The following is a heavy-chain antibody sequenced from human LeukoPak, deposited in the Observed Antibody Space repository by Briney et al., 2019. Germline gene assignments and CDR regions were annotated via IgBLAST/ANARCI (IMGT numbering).Heavy chain of an antibody. Sequence: ASVKVSCKASGYTFTSYDINWVRQATGQGLEWMGWINPNSGNTGYAQKFQGRVTMTRNTSISTAYMELSSLRSEDTAVYYCARGMSIAARQRVFDYWGQGTLVTVSS. D-gene: IGHD6-6*01. CDR1: GYTFTSYD. CDR3: ARGMSIAARQRVFDY. V-gene: IGHV1-8*01. CDR2: INPNSGNT. J-gene: IGHJ4*02.